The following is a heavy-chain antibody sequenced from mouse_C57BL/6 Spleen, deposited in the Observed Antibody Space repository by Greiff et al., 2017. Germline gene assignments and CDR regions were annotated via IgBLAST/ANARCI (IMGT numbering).Heavy chain of an antibody. Sequence: QVQLQQPGAELVRPGSSVKLSCKASGYTFTSYWMHWVKQRPIQGLEWIGNIDPSDSETHYNQKFKDKATLTVDKSSSTAYMQLSSLTSEDSAVFDCARGATVVGEDWYFDVWGTGTTVTVSS. V-gene: IGHV1-52*01. CDR1: GYTFTSYW. CDR3: ARGATVVGEDWYFDV. CDR2: IDPSDSET. D-gene: IGHD1-1*01. J-gene: IGHJ1*03.